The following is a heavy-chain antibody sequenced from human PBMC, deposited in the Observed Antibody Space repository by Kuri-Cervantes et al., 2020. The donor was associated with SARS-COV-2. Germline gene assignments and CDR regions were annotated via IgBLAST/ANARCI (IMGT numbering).Heavy chain of an antibody. V-gene: IGHV4-34*01. CDR3: ARGPRICVRDAFDI. D-gene: IGHD2-21*01. CDR1: GGSISSYY. CDR2: INHSGST. J-gene: IGHJ3*02. Sequence: ESLKLSCTVSGGSISSYYWSWIRQPPGQGLEWVGEINHSGSTNYNPSLKSRVTISVDTSKNQFPLKLSSVTAADTAVYYCARGPRICVRDAFDIWGQGTMVTVSS.